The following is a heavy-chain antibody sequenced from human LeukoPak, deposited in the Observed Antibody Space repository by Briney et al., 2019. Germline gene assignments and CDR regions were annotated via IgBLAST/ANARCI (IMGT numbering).Heavy chain of an antibody. D-gene: IGHD6-13*01. J-gene: IGHJ5*02. CDR1: GVSISSSSYY. CDR3: ARDRFEQLVYDSRVWFDP. Sequence: SETLSLTCTVSGVSISSSSYYWGWIRQPPGKGLEWIANIYYSGSTYYNPSLKSRVTISVDTSKNQLSLKLSAVTAADTAVYYCARDRFEQLVYDSRVWFDPWGQGTLVTVSS. V-gene: IGHV4-39*02. CDR2: IYYSGST.